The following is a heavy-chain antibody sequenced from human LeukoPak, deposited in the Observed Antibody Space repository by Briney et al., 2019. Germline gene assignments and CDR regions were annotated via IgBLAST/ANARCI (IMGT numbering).Heavy chain of an antibody. D-gene: IGHD3-22*01. CDR2: ISWNSGSI. V-gene: IGHV3-9*01. CDR3: AKGPDYDSSGYSKIPYYFDY. Sequence: GRSLRLSCAASGFTFDDYAMQWVRQAPGKGLEWVSGISWNSGSIGYADSVKGRFTISRDNAKNSLYLQMNSLRAEDTALYYCAKGPDYDSSGYSKIPYYFDYWGQGTLVTVSS. J-gene: IGHJ4*02. CDR1: GFTFDDYA.